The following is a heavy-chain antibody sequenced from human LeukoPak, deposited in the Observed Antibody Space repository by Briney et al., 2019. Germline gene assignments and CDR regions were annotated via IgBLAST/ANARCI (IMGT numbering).Heavy chain of an antibody. CDR2: NSGST. V-gene: IGHV4-59*12. Sequence: ASETLSLTCSVSGGSMNSYYWSWIRQSPGKGLEWIGYNSGSTNYNPSLKSRVTISVDTSKNQFSLKLSSVTAADTAVYYCAREGGFYRPLDYSGQGTLVTVSS. D-gene: IGHD6-25*01. CDR1: GGSMNSYY. J-gene: IGHJ4*02. CDR3: AREGGFYRPLDY.